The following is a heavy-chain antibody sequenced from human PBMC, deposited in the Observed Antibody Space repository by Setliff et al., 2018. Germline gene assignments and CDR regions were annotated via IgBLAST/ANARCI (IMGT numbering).Heavy chain of an antibody. CDR3: ARVRRVVIAYYYYMDV. J-gene: IGHJ6*03. Sequence: SETLSLTCAVYGGSFSGYYWSWIRQPPGKGLEWIGEINHSGSTNYNPSLKSRVTISVDTSKNQFSLKLSSVAAADTAVYYCARVRRVVIAYYYYMDVWGKGTTVTVSS. CDR1: GGSFSGYY. V-gene: IGHV4-34*01. CDR2: INHSGST. D-gene: IGHD2-21*01.